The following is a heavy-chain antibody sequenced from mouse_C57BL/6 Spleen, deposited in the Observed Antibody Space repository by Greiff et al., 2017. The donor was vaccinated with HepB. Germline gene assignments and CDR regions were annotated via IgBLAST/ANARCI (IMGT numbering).Heavy chain of an antibody. CDR1: GYTFTDYY. CDR2: INPYNGGT. V-gene: IGHV1-19*01. CDR3: ARRRAERNYWYYDV. Sequence: VHVKQSGPVLVKPGASVKMSCKASGYTFTDYYMNWVKQSHGKSLEWIGVINPYNGGTSYNQKFKGKAKLTVDKSSSTAYMELNSLTSEDSAVYYCARRRAERNYWYYDVWGTGTTVTVSS. D-gene: IGHD3-3*01. J-gene: IGHJ1*03.